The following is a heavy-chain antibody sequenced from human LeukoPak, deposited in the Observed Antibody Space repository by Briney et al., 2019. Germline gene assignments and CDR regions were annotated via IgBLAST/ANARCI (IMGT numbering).Heavy chain of an antibody. CDR2: INTNGGNP. D-gene: IGHD1-26*01. CDR3: ARPYSFLLSYHYFYY. J-gene: IGHJ4*02. Sequence: RGSVRVSCKASGYTFINYAVNWVRQAPGQGLEWMGCINTNGGNPTYAQGLRGGVVFSLDNTVSTAYMRIRSLRAEDTAVYYCARPYSFLLSYHYFYYWGQGSLVTVSS. V-gene: IGHV7-4-1*02. CDR1: GYTFINYA.